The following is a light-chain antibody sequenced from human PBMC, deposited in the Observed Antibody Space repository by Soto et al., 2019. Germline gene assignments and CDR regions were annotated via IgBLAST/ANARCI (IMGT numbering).Light chain of an antibody. Sequence: EIVLTQSPGTLSLSPGERATLSCRASQSVFSNYLAWYQQKSGQAPRLLISGASSRATGIPDRFSGSGSGTDFTLTISRLEPEDFAVYYCQQYGSSPETFGQGTKVEIK. CDR1: QSVFSNY. CDR3: QQYGSSPET. V-gene: IGKV3-20*01. J-gene: IGKJ1*01. CDR2: GAS.